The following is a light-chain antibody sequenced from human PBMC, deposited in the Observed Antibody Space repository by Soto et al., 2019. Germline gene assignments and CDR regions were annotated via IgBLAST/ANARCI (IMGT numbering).Light chain of an antibody. CDR3: QQRKYWPPLT. CDR1: QSVDIY. J-gene: IGKJ4*01. CDR2: DAS. Sequence: EVVLTQSPDTLSLSPGERATLSCRTSQSVDIYLAWYQQKPGQAPRLVIYDASNRVTGIPTRFSGSGSGTDFTLTISSLEPEDFAVYFCQQRKYWPPLTFGGGTKVEIK. V-gene: IGKV3-11*01.